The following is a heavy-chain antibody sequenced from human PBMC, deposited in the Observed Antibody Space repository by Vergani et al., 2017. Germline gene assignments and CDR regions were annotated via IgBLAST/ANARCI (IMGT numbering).Heavy chain of an antibody. J-gene: IGHJ5*02. D-gene: IGHD3-10*01. CDR3: VRDSWRSDLRGVDWFDT. V-gene: IGHV4-61*02. CDR2: IHASGTK. Sequence: QVHLNEAGPGLVKPSQTLSLTCTVSGASITSGSFYWGWIRQPAGKGLEWIGRIHASGTKNYNPSLRSRVTLSVDTSKKQLSLKMISMTAADTAVYYCVRDSWRSDLRGVDWFDTWGQGTLVSVSS. CDR1: GASITSGSFY.